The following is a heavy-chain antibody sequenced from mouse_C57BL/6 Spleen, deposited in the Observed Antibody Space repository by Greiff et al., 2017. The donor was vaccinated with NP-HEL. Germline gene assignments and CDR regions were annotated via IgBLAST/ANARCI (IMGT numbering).Heavy chain of an antibody. J-gene: IGHJ4*01. CDR3: ARSDSNYDYAMDY. CDR2: IYPGGGYT. CDR1: GYTFTNYW. V-gene: IGHV1-63*01. Sequence: QVQLKESGAELVRPGTSVKMSCKASGYTFTNYWIGWAKQRPGHGLEWIGDIYPGGGYTNYNEKFKGKATLTADKSSSTAYMQFSSLTSEDSAIYYCARSDSNYDYAMDYWGQGTSVTVSS. D-gene: IGHD2-5*01.